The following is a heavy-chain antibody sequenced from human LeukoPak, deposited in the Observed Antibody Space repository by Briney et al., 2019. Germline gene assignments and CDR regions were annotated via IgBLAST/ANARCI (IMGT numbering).Heavy chain of an antibody. J-gene: IGHJ4*02. Sequence: PSETLSLTCAVYGGSFSGYYWSWIRQPPGKGLEWIGEINHSGSTNYNPSLKSRVTISVDTSKNQFPLKLSSVTAADTAVYYCARVRATGAHDCWGQGTLVTVSS. V-gene: IGHV4-34*01. CDR2: INHSGST. CDR3: ARVRATGAHDC. D-gene: IGHD7-27*01. CDR1: GGSFSGYY.